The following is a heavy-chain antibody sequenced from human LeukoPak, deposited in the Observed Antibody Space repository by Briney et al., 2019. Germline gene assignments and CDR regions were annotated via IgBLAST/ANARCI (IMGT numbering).Heavy chain of an antibody. CDR2: INSDGSNT. Sequence: GGSLRLSCAASGFTFSFYWMHWVRQAPGKGLVWVSRINSDGSNTNYADSVKGRFTISRDNAKNTLYLQMNSLRAEDTAVYYCAKESRVTTSGDAFDIWGQGTMVSVSS. D-gene: IGHD4-17*01. J-gene: IGHJ3*02. CDR1: GFTFSFYW. CDR3: AKESRVTTSGDAFDI. V-gene: IGHV3-74*01.